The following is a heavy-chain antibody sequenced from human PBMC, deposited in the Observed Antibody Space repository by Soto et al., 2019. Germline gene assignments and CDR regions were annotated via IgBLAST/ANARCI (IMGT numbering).Heavy chain of an antibody. CDR3: ATSPQGDFSHYHGMDV. J-gene: IGHJ6*02. V-gene: IGHV1-18*01. CDR1: GYTFTNYG. CDR2: ISSDNGNT. Sequence: SVKVSCKASGYTFTNYGITWVRQAPGQGLEWMGWISSDNGNTNYAQKLQGRVTMTTDVSTTTGYMEVSSLTSDDTAVYYCATSPQGDFSHYHGMDVWGQGTTVTVSS. D-gene: IGHD2-21*01.